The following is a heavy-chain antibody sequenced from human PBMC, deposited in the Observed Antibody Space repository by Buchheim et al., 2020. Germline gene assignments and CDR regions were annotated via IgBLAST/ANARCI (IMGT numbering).Heavy chain of an antibody. CDR1: GFTFRDHY. J-gene: IGHJ4*02. Sequence: QVQLVESGGGLVEPGGSLRLSCAASGFTFRDHYMSWVRQAPGQGLEWISFITSGGNYMYYADSVKGRFTISRDNAKNSLYLQMNSLRAEDTAVYYCTRHSKYCSGTTGGPVDFWGQGTL. CDR3: TRHSKYCSGTTGGPVDF. CDR2: ITSGGNYM. V-gene: IGHV3-11*01. D-gene: IGHD2-2*01.